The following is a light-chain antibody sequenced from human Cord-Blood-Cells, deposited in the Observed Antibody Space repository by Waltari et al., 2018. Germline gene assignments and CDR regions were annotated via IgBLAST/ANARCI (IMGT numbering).Light chain of an antibody. CDR1: QSGSSY. Sequence: MQMTQTPSYLPASVGGRVTITCRASQSGSSYLNWYQQKPGKDAQRQIYAASSLKSGVPSRFRRSGSGTDFPLPISSLQPEDLATYYCQQRYSTPFPFGPGTKVDIK. J-gene: IGKJ3*01. CDR3: QQRYSTPFP. CDR2: AAS. V-gene: IGKV1-39*01.